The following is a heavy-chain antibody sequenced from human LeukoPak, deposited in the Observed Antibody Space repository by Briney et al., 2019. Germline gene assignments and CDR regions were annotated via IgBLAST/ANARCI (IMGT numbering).Heavy chain of an antibody. Sequence: SGTLSLTCTVSDEVITSNNWWSWVRQSPGKGLEWIGEIFHSGTTRYKASLESRVTMLLDKSKIQFSLRLNSVTAADTAVYFCARLRLSGGSFSVGWFDPWGQGIQVTVSS. CDR3: ARLRLSGGSFSVGWFDP. D-gene: IGHD1-26*01. CDR2: IFHSGTT. J-gene: IGHJ5*02. V-gene: IGHV4-4*02. CDR1: DEVITSNNW.